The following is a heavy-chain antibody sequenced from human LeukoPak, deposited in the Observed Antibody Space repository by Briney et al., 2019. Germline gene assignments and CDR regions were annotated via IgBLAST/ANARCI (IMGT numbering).Heavy chain of an antibody. V-gene: IGHV3-30-3*01. J-gene: IGHJ3*02. CDR3: ARSNKVVEWADAFDI. D-gene: IGHD3-3*01. CDR2: ISYDGSNK. Sequence: GGSLRLSCAASGFTFSSYAMHWVRQAPGKGLEWVAVISYDGSNKYYADSVKGRFTISRDNSKNTLYLQMNSLRAEDTAVYYCARSNKVVEWADAFDIWGQGTMVTVSS. CDR1: GFTFSSYA.